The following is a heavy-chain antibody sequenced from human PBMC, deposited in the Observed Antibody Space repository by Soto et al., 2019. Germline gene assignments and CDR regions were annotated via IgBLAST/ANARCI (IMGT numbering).Heavy chain of an antibody. D-gene: IGHD2-15*01. Sequence: EVQLLESGGGLVQPGGSLRLSCAASGFTFSSDAMSWFRQAPGKGLEWVSAISGSGGSTYYADSVKGRFTISRDNSKNTLYLQMNSLRAEDTAVYYCAKTKGGVVVAATHLIGYYMDVWGKGTTVTVSS. V-gene: IGHV3-23*01. CDR2: ISGSGGST. CDR3: AKTKGGVVVAATHLIGYYMDV. J-gene: IGHJ6*03. CDR1: GFTFSSDA.